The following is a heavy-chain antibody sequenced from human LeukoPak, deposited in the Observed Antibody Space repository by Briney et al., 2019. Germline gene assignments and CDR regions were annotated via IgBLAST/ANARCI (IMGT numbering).Heavy chain of an antibody. CDR1: GFTFSSYA. Sequence: GGSLRLSCAASGFTFSSYAMSWVRQAPGKGLEWVSAISGSGGSTYYADSVKGRFTISRDNSKNTLYLQMNSLRAEDKGVYYCAKDPDYGILTGSYFQHWGQGTLVTVSS. V-gene: IGHV3-23*01. D-gene: IGHD3-9*01. J-gene: IGHJ1*01. CDR2: ISGSGGST. CDR3: AKDPDYGILTGSYFQH.